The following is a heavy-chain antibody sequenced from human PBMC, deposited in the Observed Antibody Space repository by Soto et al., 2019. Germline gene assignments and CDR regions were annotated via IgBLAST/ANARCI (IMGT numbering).Heavy chain of an antibody. J-gene: IGHJ6*03. D-gene: IGHD3-3*01. V-gene: IGHV5-51*01. Sequence: GESLKISCKGSGDSFTSYWIGWVRQMPGKGLEWMGIIYPGDSDTRYSPSFQGQVTISVDKSISTAYLQWSSLKASDTAMYYCARLRLRFLEWSYYYMDVWGKGTTVTVSS. CDR3: ARLRLRFLEWSYYYMDV. CDR1: GDSFTSYW. CDR2: IYPGDSDT.